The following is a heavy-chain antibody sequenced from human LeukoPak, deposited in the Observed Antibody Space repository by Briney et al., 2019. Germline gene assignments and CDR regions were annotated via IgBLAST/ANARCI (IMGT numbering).Heavy chain of an antibody. CDR1: GGSISSYH. Sequence: SETLSLTCTVSGGSISSYHWSWIRQPPGKGLEWIGYIYYSGSTNYNPSLKSRVTISVDTSKNQFSLKLSSVTATDTAVYYCAIIRGSGWYLSWFDPWGQGTLVTVSS. CDR3: AIIRGSGWYLSWFDP. CDR2: IYYSGST. V-gene: IGHV4-59*01. D-gene: IGHD6-19*01. J-gene: IGHJ5*02.